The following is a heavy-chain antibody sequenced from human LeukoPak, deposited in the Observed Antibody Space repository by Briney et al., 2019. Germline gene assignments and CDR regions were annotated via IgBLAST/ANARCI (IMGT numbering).Heavy chain of an antibody. CDR2: ISASGGTV. V-gene: IGHV3-48*03. Sequence: QPGGSLRLSCAASGFTFRSYEMNWVRQAPGKGLEWVSYISASGGTVDYAESVKGRITISRDNAKNSLYLQMDSLRAEDTAIYYCARDGPPDYWGQGTLVSVSS. CDR1: GFTFRSYE. J-gene: IGHJ4*02. CDR3: ARDGPPDY.